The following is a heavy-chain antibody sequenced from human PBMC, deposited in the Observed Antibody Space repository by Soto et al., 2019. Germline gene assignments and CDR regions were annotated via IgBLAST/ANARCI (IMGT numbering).Heavy chain of an antibody. D-gene: IGHD6-6*01. J-gene: IGHJ4*02. CDR1: GFTFSSYW. V-gene: IGHV3-7*03. CDR2: IKQDGSEK. CDR3: ARDAGYLVDSSSGPFDY. Sequence: PGGSLRLSCAASGFTFSSYWMSWVRQAPGKGLEWVANIKQDGSEKYYVDSVKGRFTISRDNAKNSLYLQMNSLRAEDTAVYYCARDAGYLVDSSSGPFDYWGQGTLVTVSS.